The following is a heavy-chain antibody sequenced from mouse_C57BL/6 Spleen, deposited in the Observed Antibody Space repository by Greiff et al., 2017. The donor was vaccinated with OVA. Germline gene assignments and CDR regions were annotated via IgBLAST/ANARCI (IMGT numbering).Heavy chain of an antibody. CDR2: IYPGNSDT. CDR1: GYTFTSYW. V-gene: IGHV1-5*01. Sequence: EVQLQQSGTVLARPGASVKMSCKTSGYTFTSYWMHWVKQRPGQGLEWIWAIYPGNSDTSYNQKFKGKAKLTAVTSASTAYMELSSLTNEDSAVYYCTRGGLDSSCAYWGQGTLVTVSA. CDR3: TRGGLDSSCAY. J-gene: IGHJ3*01. D-gene: IGHD3-2*01.